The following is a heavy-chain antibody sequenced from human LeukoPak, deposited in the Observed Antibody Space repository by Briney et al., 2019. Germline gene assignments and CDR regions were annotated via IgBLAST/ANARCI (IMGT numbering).Heavy chain of an antibody. J-gene: IGHJ4*02. Sequence: SETLSLTCAGYGGSFSGYYWSWIRQPPGKGLEWIGEINHSGSTNYNPSLKSRVTISVDTSKNQFSLKLSSVTAADTAVYYCASFHAIAAAGFDYWGQGTLVTVSS. D-gene: IGHD6-13*01. CDR3: ASFHAIAAAGFDY. V-gene: IGHV4-34*01. CDR1: GGSFSGYY. CDR2: INHSGST.